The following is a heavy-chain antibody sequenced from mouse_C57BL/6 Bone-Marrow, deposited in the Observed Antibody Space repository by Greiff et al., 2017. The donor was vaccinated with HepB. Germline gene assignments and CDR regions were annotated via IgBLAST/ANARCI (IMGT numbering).Heavy chain of an antibody. CDR3: ARGVYYDYDGGFAY. CDR2: IYPRSGNT. Sequence: VQLQQSGAELARPGASVKLSCKASGYTFTSYGISWVKQRTGQGLEWIGEIYPRSGNTYYNEKFKGKATLTADKSSSTAYMELRSLTSEDYAVYFCARGVYYDYDGGFAYWGQGTLVTVSA. J-gene: IGHJ3*01. V-gene: IGHV1-81*01. D-gene: IGHD2-4*01. CDR1: GYTFTSYG.